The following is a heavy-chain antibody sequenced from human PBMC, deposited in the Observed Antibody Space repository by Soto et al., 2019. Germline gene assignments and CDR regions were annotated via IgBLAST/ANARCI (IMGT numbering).Heavy chain of an antibody. CDR3: ARGTFGVVKD. J-gene: IGHJ4*02. CDR1: GGSISSYY. Sequence: QVQLQESGPGLVKPSETLSLTCTVSGGSISSYYWSCIRQSPGKGLEWIGYMYYSGSTNYNPSLKSRVTISIDTSRNQFSLKLSSVTAADTAVYYCARGTFGVVKDWGQGTLVTVSS. V-gene: IGHV4-59*01. D-gene: IGHD3-3*01. CDR2: MYYSGST.